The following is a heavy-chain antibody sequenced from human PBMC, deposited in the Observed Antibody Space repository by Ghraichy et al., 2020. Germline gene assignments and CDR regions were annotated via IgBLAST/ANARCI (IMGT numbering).Heavy chain of an antibody. D-gene: IGHD3-16*02. Sequence: GGSLRLSCAASGFTFSSYAISWVRQAPGKGLEWVSAISGSGGSTYYADSVKGRFTISRDNSKNTLYLQMNSLRAEDTAVYYCAKLITFGGVIVPLYYFDYWGQGTLVTV. CDR1: GFTFSSYA. J-gene: IGHJ4*02. V-gene: IGHV3-23*01. CDR3: AKLITFGGVIVPLYYFDY. CDR2: ISGSGGST.